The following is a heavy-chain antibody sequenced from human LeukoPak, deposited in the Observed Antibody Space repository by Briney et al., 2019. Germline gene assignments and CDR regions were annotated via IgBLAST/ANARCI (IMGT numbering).Heavy chain of an antibody. J-gene: IGHJ4*02. CDR3: ARMSRDGYNSLDY. V-gene: IGHV5-51*01. Sequence: GESLKISCKGSGYSFTSSWIGWVRQMPGKGLEWMGIIYPGDSDTRYSPSFQGQVTISADKSITTAYLQWSSLKASDTAMYYCARMSRDGYNSLDYWGQGTLVTVSS. CDR1: GYSFTSSW. D-gene: IGHD5-24*01. CDR2: IYPGDSDT.